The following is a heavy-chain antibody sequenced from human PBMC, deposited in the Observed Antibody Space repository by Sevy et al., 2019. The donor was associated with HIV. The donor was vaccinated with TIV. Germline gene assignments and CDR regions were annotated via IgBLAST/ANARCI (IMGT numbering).Heavy chain of an antibody. V-gene: IGHV3-30*02. CDR2: ISYGGPHK. CDR1: RFTFSTNN. CDR3: ARDLGSGSFSFDI. J-gene: IGHJ3*02. Sequence: GGSLRLSCAASRFTFSTNNMHWVRQAPGQGLEWVTFISYGGPHKYYADSVKGRFTISRDNSKNTLYLQMNSLRAEDTALYYCARDLGSGSFSFDIWGQGTMVTVSS. D-gene: IGHD3-10*01.